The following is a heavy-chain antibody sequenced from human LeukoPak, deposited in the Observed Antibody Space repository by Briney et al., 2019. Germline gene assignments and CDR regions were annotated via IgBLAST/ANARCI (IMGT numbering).Heavy chain of an antibody. CDR1: GFTFSTSG. D-gene: IGHD4-17*01. V-gene: IGHV3-30*02. Sequence: PGGSLRLSCATSGFTFSTSGMHWVRQAPGKGLEWVAFIRYDGSNTYHADSVEGRFTVSRDNAKNTLFLQMNSLRVEDTALYYCVSGDYGNYWGQGTLVTVSS. J-gene: IGHJ4*02. CDR2: IRYDGSNT. CDR3: VSGDYGNY.